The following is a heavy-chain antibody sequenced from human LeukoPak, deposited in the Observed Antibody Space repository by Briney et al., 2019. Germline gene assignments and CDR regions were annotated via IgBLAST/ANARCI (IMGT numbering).Heavy chain of an antibody. CDR3: AKSRPHNDFWSGYYPSGYYYYGMDV. J-gene: IGHJ6*02. V-gene: IGHV4-59*08. D-gene: IGHD3-3*01. Sequence: SETLSLTCTVSGGSISSYYWSWIRQPPGKGLEWIGYIYYSGSTNYNPSLKSRVTIPVDTSKNQFSLKLSSVTAADTAVYYCAKSRPHNDFWSGYYPSGYYYYGMDVWGQGTTVTVSS. CDR2: IYYSGST. CDR1: GGSISSYY.